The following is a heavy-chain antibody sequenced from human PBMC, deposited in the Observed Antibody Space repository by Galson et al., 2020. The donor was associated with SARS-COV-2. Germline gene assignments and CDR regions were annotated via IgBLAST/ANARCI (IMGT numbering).Heavy chain of an antibody. CDR1: GGSITNYY. CDR3: ARLLHPNNYAWFFDL. D-gene: IGHD3-16*01. V-gene: IGHV4-59*08. Sequence: ETSETLSLTCTVSGGSITNYYWSWIRQPPGKGLEWIGYIYYSGITKYSPSLKSRVTISVDTSKNQFSLNLSSVTAADTAVYYCARLLHPNNYAWFFDLWGRGTLVTVSS. J-gene: IGHJ2*01. CDR2: IYYSGIT.